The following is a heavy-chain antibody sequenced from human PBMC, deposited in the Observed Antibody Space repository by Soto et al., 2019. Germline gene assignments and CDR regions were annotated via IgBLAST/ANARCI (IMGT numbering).Heavy chain of an antibody. Sequence: PGESLKISCKGSGYSFAGYWITWVRQKPGKGLEWMGRIDPSDSQTYYSPSFRGHVTISATKSITTVFLQWSSLTAADTAVYYCARGIIIRLNWFDPWGQGTLVTVSS. CDR1: GYSFAGYW. CDR2: IDPSDSQT. CDR3: ARGIIIRLNWFDP. J-gene: IGHJ5*02. D-gene: IGHD2-21*02. V-gene: IGHV5-10-1*01.